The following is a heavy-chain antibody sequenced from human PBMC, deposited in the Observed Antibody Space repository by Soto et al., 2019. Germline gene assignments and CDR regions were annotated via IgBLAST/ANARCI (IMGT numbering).Heavy chain of an antibody. Sequence: PGGSLRLSCAASGFTFSSYSVNWVRQAPGKGLEWVSYISSGSKTIYYADSVKGRFTASRDNAKNSQYLQMNSLRDEDTAVYYCTREDILGARSFDYWGQGTLVTVSS. J-gene: IGHJ4*02. V-gene: IGHV3-48*02. CDR1: GFTFSSYS. D-gene: IGHD1-26*01. CDR2: ISSGSKTI. CDR3: TREDILGARSFDY.